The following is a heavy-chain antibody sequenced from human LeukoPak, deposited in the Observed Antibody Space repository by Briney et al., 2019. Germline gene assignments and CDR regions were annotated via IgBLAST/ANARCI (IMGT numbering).Heavy chain of an antibody. CDR3: ASELEAAAGSPFDY. J-gene: IGHJ4*02. Sequence: SETLSLTCTVSGGSISSSSYYWGWICQPPGKGLESIGSIYYSGSTYCNPSLKSRVTISVDTSKNQFSLKLSSVTAADTAVYYCASELEAAAGSPFDYWGQGTLVTVPS. V-gene: IGHV4-39*01. CDR2: IYYSGST. D-gene: IGHD6-13*01. CDR1: GGSISSSSYY.